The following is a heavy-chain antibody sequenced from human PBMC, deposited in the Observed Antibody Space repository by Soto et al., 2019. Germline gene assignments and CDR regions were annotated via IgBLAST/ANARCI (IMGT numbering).Heavy chain of an antibody. V-gene: IGHV3-33*01. CDR3: ARDIYDFWSGCAPFDY. CDR1: GXTFSSYR. D-gene: IGHD3-3*01. J-gene: IGHJ4*02. CDR2: IWYDGSNK. Sequence: LRLSCSASGXTFSSYRMHWVRQAPGKVLEWVAVIWYDGSNKYYADSVKARFNISRENSKNTLYLQMNSLRAEETAVYYCARDIYDFWSGCAPFDYWGQGTLGTVSS.